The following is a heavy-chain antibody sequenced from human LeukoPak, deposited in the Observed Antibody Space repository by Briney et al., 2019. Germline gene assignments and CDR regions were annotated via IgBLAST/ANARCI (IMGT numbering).Heavy chain of an antibody. CDR2: IYYSGST. CDR1: GGSISGYY. Sequence: SETLSLTCTVSGGSISGYYWSWIRQPPGKGLEWIGSIYYSGSTYYNPSLKSRVTISVDTSKNQFSLKLSSVTAADTAVYYCARRMPYCSSTSCHRYYFDYWGQGTLVTVSS. J-gene: IGHJ4*02. CDR3: ARRMPYCSSTSCHRYYFDY. V-gene: IGHV4-59*05. D-gene: IGHD2-2*01.